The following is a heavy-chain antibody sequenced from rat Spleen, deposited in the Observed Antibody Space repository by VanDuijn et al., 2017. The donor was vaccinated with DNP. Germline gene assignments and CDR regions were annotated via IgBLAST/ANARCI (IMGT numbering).Heavy chain of an antibody. Sequence: QVQLKESGPGLVQPSQTLSLTCTVSGFSLTNYHVNWVRQPPGKGLEWMGRIQSGGNTDYNSALKSRLSISRDTSKSQVFLKMNSLQTEDTAIYFCTRKTGWGQGVMVTVSS. D-gene: IGHD5-1*01. V-gene: IGHV2-27*01. J-gene: IGHJ2*01. CDR3: TRKTG. CDR1: GFSLTNYH. CDR2: IQSGGNT.